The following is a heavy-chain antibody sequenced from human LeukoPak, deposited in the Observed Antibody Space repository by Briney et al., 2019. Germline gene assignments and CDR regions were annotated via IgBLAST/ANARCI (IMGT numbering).Heavy chain of an antibody. D-gene: IGHD1-1*01. Sequence: SGGSLRLSCAASGFTFSSYAMSWVRQAPGKGLEWVSAISGSGGSTYYADSVKGRFTISRDNSKDTLYLQINSLRAEDTALYYCAKGQRGFDCWGQGTLVTVSS. CDR2: ISGSGGST. J-gene: IGHJ4*02. CDR1: GFTFSSYA. CDR3: AKGQRGFDC. V-gene: IGHV3-23*01.